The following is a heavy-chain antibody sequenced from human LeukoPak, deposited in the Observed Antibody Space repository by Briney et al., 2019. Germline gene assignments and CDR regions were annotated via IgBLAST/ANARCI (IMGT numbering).Heavy chain of an antibody. D-gene: IGHD1-26*01. CDR1: GFTFDSYE. CDR3: ARGGSYVHY. J-gene: IGHJ4*02. CDR2: INSGGSAI. V-gene: IGHV3-48*03. Sequence: GGSLRLSCAASGFTFDSYEMNWVRQAPGKGLEWVSYINSGGSAIYYADSVKGRFTISRDNAKNSLYLQMNSLRADDTAVYYCARGGSYVHYWGQGTLVTVSS.